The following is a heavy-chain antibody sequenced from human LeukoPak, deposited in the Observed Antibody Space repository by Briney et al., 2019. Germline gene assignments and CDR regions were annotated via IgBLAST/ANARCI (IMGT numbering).Heavy chain of an antibody. CDR1: GFTFSTYG. V-gene: IGHV3-48*04. Sequence: PGRSLRLSCAASGFTFSTYGMHWVRQAPGKGLEWVSYISSSSSTIYYADSVKGRFTNSRDNAKNSLYLQMNSLRAEDTAVYYCDLHCSSSSCYLYGMDVWGQGTTVTVSS. J-gene: IGHJ6*02. CDR2: ISSSSSTI. CDR3: DLHCSSSSCYLYGMDV. D-gene: IGHD2-2*01.